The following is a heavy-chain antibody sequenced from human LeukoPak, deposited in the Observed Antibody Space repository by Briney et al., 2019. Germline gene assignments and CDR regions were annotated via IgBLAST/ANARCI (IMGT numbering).Heavy chain of an antibody. CDR1: GFTFRNYG. V-gene: IGHV3-33*01. CDR2: IWYDGSNE. Sequence: GGSLRLSCAASGFTFRNYGMHWVRQAPGTGLEWVAVIWYDGSNEKYADSVKGQFTISRDNSQNTLYLQMNSLRAEDTAVYYCAREGIQFLEWPDTKALYGMDVWGQGTTVTVSS. CDR3: AREGIQFLEWPDTKALYGMDV. D-gene: IGHD3-3*01. J-gene: IGHJ6*02.